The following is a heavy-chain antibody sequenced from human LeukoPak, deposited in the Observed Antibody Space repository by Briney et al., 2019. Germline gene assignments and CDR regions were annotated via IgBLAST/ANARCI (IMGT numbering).Heavy chain of an antibody. V-gene: IGHV1-2*02. CDR3: ARGLEWGFHRFDP. Sequence: ASVKVSCKASGYTFTGYYMHWVRQAPGQGLEWMGWINPNSGGTNYAQKFQGRVTMTRDTSISTAYMELSRLRSDDTAVYYCARGLEWGFHRFDPWGQGTLVTVSS. J-gene: IGHJ5*02. D-gene: IGHD3-3*01. CDR2: INPNSGGT. CDR1: GYTFTGYY.